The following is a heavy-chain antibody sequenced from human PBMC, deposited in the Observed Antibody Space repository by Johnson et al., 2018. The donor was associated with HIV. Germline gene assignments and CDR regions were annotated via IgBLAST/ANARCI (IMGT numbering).Heavy chain of an antibody. CDR1: GFTFSSYG. D-gene: IGHD6-19*01. J-gene: IGHJ3*02. CDR2: IKSKTDGVTR. V-gene: IGHV3-15*05. Sequence: VQLVESGGGVVQPGGSLRLSCAASGFTFSSYGMHWVRQAPGKGLEWVGRIKSKTDGVTRDYAAPVKGRFTISRDDSKNTLNLQMNSLKTEDTAVYYCTTDPVGGWLENAFDIWGQGTMVTVSA. CDR3: TTDPVGGWLENAFDI.